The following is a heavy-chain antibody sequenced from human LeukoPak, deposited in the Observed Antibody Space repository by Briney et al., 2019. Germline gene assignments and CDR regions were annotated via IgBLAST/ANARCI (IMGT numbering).Heavy chain of an antibody. CDR1: GFTFSNYA. Sequence: GGSLRLSCAMSGFTFSNYAMSWVRQAPGKGLEWVSTIGGSGVSTYYADSVKGRFTISRDNSKSTLYLQTNSLRAEDTAVYYCAKGLRYCSSGNCNSPVDYWGQGTLVTVSS. D-gene: IGHD2-15*01. J-gene: IGHJ4*02. V-gene: IGHV3-23*01. CDR3: AKGLRYCSSGNCNSPVDY. CDR2: IGGSGVST.